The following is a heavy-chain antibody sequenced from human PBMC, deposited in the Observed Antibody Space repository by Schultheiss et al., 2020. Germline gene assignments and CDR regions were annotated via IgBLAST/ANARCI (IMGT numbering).Heavy chain of an antibody. CDR2: INHSGST. D-gene: IGHD1-26*01. Sequence: SETLSLTCAVYGGSFSGYYWSWIRQPPGKGLEWIGEINHSGSTNYNPSLKSRVTISVDTSKNQFSLKLSSVTAADTAVYYCARNRATYYYYYGMDVWGQGTTVTVS. J-gene: IGHJ6*02. CDR3: ARNRATYYYYYGMDV. CDR1: GGSFSGYY. V-gene: IGHV4-34*01.